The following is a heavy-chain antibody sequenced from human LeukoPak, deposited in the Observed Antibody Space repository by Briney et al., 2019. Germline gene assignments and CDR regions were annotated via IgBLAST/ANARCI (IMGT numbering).Heavy chain of an antibody. CDR3: ARGDFITLFGVALHSEGAFDI. V-gene: IGHV3-7*01. D-gene: IGHD3-3*01. CDR1: GFTFSNYW. CDR2: IKQDGSEK. Sequence: PGGSLRLTCAASGFTFSNYWMSWVRQAPGKGLEWVANIKQDGSEKYYVDSVKGRFTISRDNAKNSVYLQMNSLRAEDTAVYYCARGDFITLFGVALHSEGAFDIWGQGTMVTVSS. J-gene: IGHJ3*02.